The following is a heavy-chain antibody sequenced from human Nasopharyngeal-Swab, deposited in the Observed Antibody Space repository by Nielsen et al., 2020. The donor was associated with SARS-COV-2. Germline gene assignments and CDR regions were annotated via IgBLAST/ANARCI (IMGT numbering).Heavy chain of an antibody. J-gene: IGHJ1*01. CDR1: GFTFDDYA. CDR3: AKDSSGSYLGHFQH. V-gene: IGHV3-9*01. CDR2: ISWSSGSI. D-gene: IGHD1-26*01. Sequence: GGSLRLSCAASGFTFDDYAMHWVRQAPGKGLEWVSGISWSSGSIGYADSVKGRFTISRDNAKNSLYLQMNSLRAEDTALYYCAKDSSGSYLGHFQHWGQGTLVTVSS.